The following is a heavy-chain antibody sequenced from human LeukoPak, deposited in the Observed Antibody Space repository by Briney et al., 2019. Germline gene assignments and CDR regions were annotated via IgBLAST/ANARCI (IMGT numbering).Heavy chain of an antibody. V-gene: IGHV4-31*03. CDR2: IYYSGST. J-gene: IGHJ6*02. CDR1: GGSISSGDYY. D-gene: IGHD4-23*01. Sequence: SQTLSLTCTVSGGSISSGDYYWSWIRQHPGKGLEWIGYIYYSGSTYYNPSLKSRVTISVDTSKNQFSLKLSSVTAADTAVYYCARDISDYGGPSSYGMDVWGQGTTVTVSS. CDR3: ARDISDYGGPSSYGMDV.